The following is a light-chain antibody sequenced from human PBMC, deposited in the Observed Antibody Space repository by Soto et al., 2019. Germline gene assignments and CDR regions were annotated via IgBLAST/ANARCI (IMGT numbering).Light chain of an antibody. V-gene: IGLV2-14*01. CDR2: EVT. CDR1: SSDISAYNY. J-gene: IGLJ1*01. Sequence: QSALTPPASVSGSPGQSITISCTGTSSDISAYNYVSWYQQHPGKAPKLLIYEVTNRPSGVSDRFSGSKSGNTASLTISGLQAEDEANYYCNSYTTLSNRVFGTGTKLTVL. CDR3: NSYTTLSNRV.